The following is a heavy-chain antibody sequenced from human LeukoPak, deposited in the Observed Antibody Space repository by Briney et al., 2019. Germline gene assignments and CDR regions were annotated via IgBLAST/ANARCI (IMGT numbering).Heavy chain of an antibody. J-gene: IGHJ1*01. D-gene: IGHD6-13*01. CDR1: GGIFSSYA. CDR2: IIPILGIA. V-gene: IGHV1-69*04. CDR3: ARAIAAAGAQYFQD. Sequence: ASVKVSCKASGGIFSSYAISWVRQAPGQGLEWMGRIIPILGIANYAQKFQGRVTITADKSTSTAYMELSSLRSEDTAVYYCARAIAAAGAQYFQDWGQGTLVSASS.